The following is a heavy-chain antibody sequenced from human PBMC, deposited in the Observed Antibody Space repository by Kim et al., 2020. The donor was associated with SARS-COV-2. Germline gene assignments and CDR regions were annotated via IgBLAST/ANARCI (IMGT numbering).Heavy chain of an antibody. V-gene: IGHV4-59*01. Sequence: NHTPTPKGRVTISVDTSKNQFSLKLISMTAADTAVYYCARVDASGSYPDYWGQGTLVTVSP. J-gene: IGHJ4*02. CDR3: ARVDASGSYPDY. D-gene: IGHD3-10*01.